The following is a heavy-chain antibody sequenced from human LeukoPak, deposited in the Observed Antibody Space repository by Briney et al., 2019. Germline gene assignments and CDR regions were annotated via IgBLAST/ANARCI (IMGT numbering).Heavy chain of an antibody. J-gene: IGHJ6*03. CDR3: ARAFMYSGSYYFYYYYYMDV. V-gene: IGHV6-1*01. CDR1: GDSVSNNIAA. Sequence: SQTLSLTCAISGDSVSNNIAAWNWIRQSPSRGLEWLGRTYYRSKWYNDYAVSVKSRITINPDTSKNQFSLQLNSVTPEDTAVYYCARAFMYSGSYYFYYYYYMDVWGKGTTVTVSS. CDR2: TYYRSKWYN. D-gene: IGHD1-26*01.